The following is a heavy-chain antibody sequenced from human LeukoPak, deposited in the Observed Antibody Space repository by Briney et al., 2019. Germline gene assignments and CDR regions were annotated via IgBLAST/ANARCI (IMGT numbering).Heavy chain of an antibody. D-gene: IGHD6-13*01. V-gene: IGHV1-18*01. Sequence: ASVNVSCKASGYTFTSYGISWVRQAPGQGLEWMGWISAYNGNTNYAQKLQGRVTMTTDTSTSTAYMELRSLRSDDTAVYYCARDVDDLVRSPYYYGMDVWGQGTTVTVSS. CDR3: ARDVDDLVRSPYYYGMDV. J-gene: IGHJ6*02. CDR1: GYTFTSYG. CDR2: ISAYNGNT.